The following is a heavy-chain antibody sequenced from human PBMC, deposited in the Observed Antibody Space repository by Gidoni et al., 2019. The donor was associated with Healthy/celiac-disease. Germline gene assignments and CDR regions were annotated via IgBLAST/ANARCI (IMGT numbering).Heavy chain of an antibody. CDR3: ARGPPIVVVPAAMSSTWFDP. D-gene: IGHD2-2*01. J-gene: IGHJ5*02. CDR2: INHSGST. CDR1: GGSFSGYY. V-gene: IGHV4-34*01. Sequence: QVQLQQWGAGLLKPSETLSLTCAVYGGSFSGYYWSWIRQPPGKGLEWIGEINHSGSTNYNPSLKSRVTISVDTSKNQFSLKLSSVTAADTAVYYCARGPPIVVVPAAMSSTWFDPWGQGTLVTVSS.